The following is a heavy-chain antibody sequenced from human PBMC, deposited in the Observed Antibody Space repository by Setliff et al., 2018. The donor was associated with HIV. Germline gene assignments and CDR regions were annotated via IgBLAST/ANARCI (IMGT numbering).Heavy chain of an antibody. CDR3: ARDAPGNTESAPGY. J-gene: IGHJ4*02. D-gene: IGHD1-7*01. CDR2: SNAYNGNT. V-gene: IGHV1-18*01. Sequence: ASVKVSCKASGYTFSSDGISWVRQAPGQGLEWMGWSNAYNGNTNYIEKLQGRVTMTTDTSTSTAYMELRSLRSDDTAVYYCARDAPGNTESAPGYWGQGTLGTVSS. CDR1: GYTFSSDG.